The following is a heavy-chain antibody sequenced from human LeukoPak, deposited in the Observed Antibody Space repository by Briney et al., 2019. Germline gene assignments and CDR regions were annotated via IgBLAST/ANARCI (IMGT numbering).Heavy chain of an antibody. D-gene: IGHD1-26*01. CDR2: ISGSGDNT. CDR1: GFTFSGFA. V-gene: IGHV3-23*01. CDR3: AKMKGHPLPKYYMDV. Sequence: HAGGSRRLSCAASGFTFSGFAMSWVRRTPGKGLEWVSGISGSGDNTLYADSVKGRFTISRDNSKNTLYLEMNSLRAEDTAIYYCAKMKGHPLPKYYMDVWGQGTTVTVSS. J-gene: IGHJ6*01.